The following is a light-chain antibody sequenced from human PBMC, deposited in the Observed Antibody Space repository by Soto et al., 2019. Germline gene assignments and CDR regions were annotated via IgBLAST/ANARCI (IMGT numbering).Light chain of an antibody. Sequence: QSVLRQPPSVSAAPGQKVTISCSGSSSNIGNNYVSWYQQLPGTAPKLLIYENNKRPSGIPDRFSGSKSGTSATLGITGLQTGDEADYYCGTWDSSLSYVFGTGTKSPS. CDR3: GTWDSSLSYV. CDR1: SSNIGNNY. J-gene: IGLJ1*01. V-gene: IGLV1-51*02. CDR2: ENN.